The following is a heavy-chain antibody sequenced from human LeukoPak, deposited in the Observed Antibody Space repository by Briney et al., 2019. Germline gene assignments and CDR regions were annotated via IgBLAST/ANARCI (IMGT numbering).Heavy chain of an antibody. V-gene: IGHV4-39*02. CDR1: GGSISSSGYY. D-gene: IGHD6-13*01. Sequence: SETLSPTCTVSGGSISSSGYYWGWIRQPPGKGLEWIGSIYYSGGTYYNPSLKSRVTISVDTSKNQFSLKLSSVAAADTAVYDCARDPTAAGKGAWFDPWGQGTLVTVSS. CDR2: IYYSGGT. CDR3: ARDPTAAGKGAWFDP. J-gene: IGHJ5*02.